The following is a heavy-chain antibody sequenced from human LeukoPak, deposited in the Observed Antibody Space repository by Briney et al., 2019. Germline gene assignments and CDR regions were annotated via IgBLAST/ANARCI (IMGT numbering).Heavy chain of an antibody. J-gene: IGHJ6*02. CDR1: GFTFSSYS. Sequence: ESGGSLRLSCAASGFTFSSYSMNWVRQAPGKGLEWVSYINSASFLIHYADSVKGRFTISRDNAKNSLNLQMNSLRAEDTAVYYCAREDIVVVTAMAYYYGMDVWGQGTTVTVSS. D-gene: IGHD2-21*02. V-gene: IGHV3-48*01. CDR2: INSASFLI. CDR3: AREDIVVVTAMAYYYGMDV.